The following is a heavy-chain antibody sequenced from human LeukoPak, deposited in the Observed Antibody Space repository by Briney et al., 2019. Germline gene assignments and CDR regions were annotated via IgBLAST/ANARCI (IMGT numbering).Heavy chain of an antibody. CDR1: GGTFSSYA. D-gene: IGHD3-22*01. Sequence: GASVKVSCKASGGTFSSYAISWVRQAPGQGLEWMGRIIPILGIANYAQKFQGRVTITADKSTSTAYMELSSLRSEDTAVYYCARDAYYYDSGGYRWGQGTLVTVSS. V-gene: IGHV1-69*04. J-gene: IGHJ4*02. CDR3: ARDAYYYDSGGYR. CDR2: IIPILGIA.